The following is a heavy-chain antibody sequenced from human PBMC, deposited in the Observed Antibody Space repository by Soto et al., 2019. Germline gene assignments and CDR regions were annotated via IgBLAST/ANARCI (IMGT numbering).Heavy chain of an antibody. J-gene: IGHJ3*02. D-gene: IGHD3-22*01. CDR1: GFTFSSYW. CDR3: AIERYYYGSSGYYYGGAFDI. V-gene: IGHV3-7*01. CDR2: IKEDGSEK. Sequence: PGGSLRLSCAASGFTFSSYWMSWVRQAPGKGLEWVANIKEDGSEKNYVDSVKGQFTISRDNAKNSLYLQMNSLRAEDTAVYYCAIERYYYGSSGYYYGGAFDIWGQGTMVTVSS.